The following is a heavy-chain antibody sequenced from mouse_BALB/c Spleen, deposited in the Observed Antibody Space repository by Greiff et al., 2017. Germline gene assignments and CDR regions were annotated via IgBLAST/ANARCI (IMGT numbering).Heavy chain of an antibody. CDR1: GYSFTSYW. D-gene: IGHD3-1*01. CDR3: ARPLVDAMDY. J-gene: IGHJ4*01. V-gene: IGHV1S126*01. Sequence: VQLQESGPQLVRPGASVKISCKASGYSFTSYWMHWVKQRPGQGLEWIGMIDPSDSETRLNQKFKDKATLTVDKSSSTAYMQLSSPTSEDSAVYYCARPLVDAMDYWGQGTSVTVSS. CDR2: IDPSDSET.